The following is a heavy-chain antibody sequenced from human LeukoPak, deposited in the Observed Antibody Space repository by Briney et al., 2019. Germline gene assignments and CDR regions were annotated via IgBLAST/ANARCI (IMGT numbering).Heavy chain of an antibody. D-gene: IGHD5-18*01. CDR2: INPNSGGT. Sequence: VASVKVSCKASGYTFTSYYMHWVRQAPGQGLEWMGRINPNSGGTNYAQKFQGRVTMTRDTSISTAYMELSRLRSDDTAVYYCASYGYSYGYGAANDYWGQGTLVTVSS. CDR1: GYTFTSYY. CDR3: ASYGYSYGYGAANDY. J-gene: IGHJ4*02. V-gene: IGHV1-2*06.